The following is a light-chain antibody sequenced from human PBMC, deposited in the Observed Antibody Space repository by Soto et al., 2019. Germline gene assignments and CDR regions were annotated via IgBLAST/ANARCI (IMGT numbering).Light chain of an antibody. CDR2: KVS. CDR1: QSLVYRDGSTY. J-gene: IGKJ1*01. V-gene: IGKV2-30*01. CDR3: MQGTYWPWT. Sequence: DAILTQSPLSLPVNLVHPASISYRSNQSLVYRDGSTYLNWFQQRPGQSPRRLLYKVSNRDSGVPDRFTGSGSGTDFTLKISRVEAEDVGVYYCMQGTYWPWTLGQGTKVDIK.